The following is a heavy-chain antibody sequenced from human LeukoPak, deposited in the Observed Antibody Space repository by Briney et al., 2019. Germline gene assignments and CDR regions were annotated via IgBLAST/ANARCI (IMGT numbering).Heavy chain of an antibody. V-gene: IGHV3-66*01. CDR3: ARKRGYYDSSGFDWFDP. CDR2: IYSGGTT. D-gene: IGHD3-22*01. J-gene: IGHJ5*02. CDR1: GLSVSSDY. Sequence: GGSLRLSCAASGLSVSSDYMSWVRQAPGKGLEWVSVIYSGGTTYYADSVKGRFTISRDNSRNTVHLQMNSLRAEDTAVYYCARKRGYYDSSGFDWFDPRGQGTLVTVSS.